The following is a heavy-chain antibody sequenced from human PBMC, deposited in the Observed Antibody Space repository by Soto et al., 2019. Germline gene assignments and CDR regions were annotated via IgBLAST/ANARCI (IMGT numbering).Heavy chain of an antibody. D-gene: IGHD3-10*01. V-gene: IGHV4-59*08. CDR3: ARRPGAGGGWFFDV. CDR2: IHYSGNT. J-gene: IGHJ2*01. CDR1: SGSLSGPY. Sequence: QVLLQESGPGLVKPSETLSLTCTVSSGSLSGPYWSWIRQTPGKGLEWIGYIHYSGNTIYNPSLKSRVTISLGTSNNQSSLKLSSVTAADTAVYYCARRPGAGGGWFFDVWGRGSLVTVSS.